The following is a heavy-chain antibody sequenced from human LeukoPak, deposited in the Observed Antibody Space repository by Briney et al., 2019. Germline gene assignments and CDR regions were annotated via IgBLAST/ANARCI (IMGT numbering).Heavy chain of an antibody. CDR1: GGSISSGGYY. D-gene: IGHD3-22*01. J-gene: IGHJ4*02. Sequence: SETLSLTCTVSGGSISSGGYYWRWLRQHPGQGLEWIVYIYYSGSTYYNPSLKSRVTISVDTSKNQFSLKLSSVTAADTAVYYCARGGYYDSSGYYPPGYWGQGTLVTVSS. CDR3: ARGGYYDSSGYYPPGY. V-gene: IGHV4-31*03. CDR2: IYYSGST.